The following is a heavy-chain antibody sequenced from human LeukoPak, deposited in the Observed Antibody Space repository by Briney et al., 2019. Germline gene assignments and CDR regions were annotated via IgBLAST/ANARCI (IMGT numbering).Heavy chain of an antibody. CDR2: IYPRDGST. CDR1: GYTFTNNY. Sequence: ASVKVSCKASGYTFTNNYLHWVRQAPGQGLGWMGMIYPRDGSTSYAQNSQGRVTVTRDTSTTTVHMELRGLRSEDTAVYYCARDQEGFDYWGQGTVVTVSS. CDR3: ARDQEGFDY. J-gene: IGHJ4*02. V-gene: IGHV1-46*01.